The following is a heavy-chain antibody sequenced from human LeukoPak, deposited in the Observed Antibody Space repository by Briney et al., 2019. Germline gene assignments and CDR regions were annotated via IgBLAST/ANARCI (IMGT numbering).Heavy chain of an antibody. CDR2: IKQDGSEK. Sequence: GGSLRLSCVASGFTFSSRDWMTWVRQAPGKGLEWVANIKQDGSEKNYVDSVKGRFTISRDNAKNSVDLQMNSLRAEDTAVYYCAKDLGSGSLCWGQGTLVTVSS. CDR3: AKDLGSGSLC. V-gene: IGHV3-7*01. CDR1: GFTFSSRDW. J-gene: IGHJ4*02. D-gene: IGHD1-26*01.